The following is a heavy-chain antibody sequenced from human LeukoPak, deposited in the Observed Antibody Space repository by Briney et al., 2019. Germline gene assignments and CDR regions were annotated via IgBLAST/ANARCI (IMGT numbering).Heavy chain of an antibody. J-gene: IGHJ4*02. CDR1: GYTFTSYG. D-gene: IGHD5-24*01. CDR2: ISAYNGNT. V-gene: IGHV1-18*01. Sequence: ASVKVSRKASGYTFTSYGISWVRQAPGQGLEWMGWISAYNGNTNYAQKLQGRVTMTTGTSTSTAYMELRSLRSDDTAVYYCARVRRDGYNWSYWGQGTLVTVSS. CDR3: ARVRRDGYNWSY.